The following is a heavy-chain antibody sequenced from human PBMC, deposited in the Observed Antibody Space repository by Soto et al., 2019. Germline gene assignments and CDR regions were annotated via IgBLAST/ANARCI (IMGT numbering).Heavy chain of an antibody. CDR1: GGSFSGYY. J-gene: IGHJ3*02. D-gene: IGHD5-12*01. Sequence: SETLSLTCAVYGGSFSGYYWSWIRQPPGKGLEWIGEINHSGSTNYNPSLKSRVTISVDTSKNQFYLRLSSVTAADTAVYYCASVEMATITAFDIWGQGTMVTVSS. V-gene: IGHV4-34*01. CDR3: ASVEMATITAFDI. CDR2: INHSGST.